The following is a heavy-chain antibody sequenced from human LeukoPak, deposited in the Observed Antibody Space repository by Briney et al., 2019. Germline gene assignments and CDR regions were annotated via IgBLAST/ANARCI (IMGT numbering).Heavy chain of an antibody. CDR2: ISADGRA. CDR3: ATWAFYHGLDV. CDR1: GRNFEKYA. J-gene: IGHJ6*02. Sequence: GGSLRLSGVASGRNFEKYAMHGVGNRPGRGLEWVAVISADGRADHADSVKGRFTVSRDNSKESLFLDMSSLRDEDSALYYCATWAFYHGLDVWGQGTTVIVSS. D-gene: IGHD1-26*01. V-gene: IGHV3-43*02.